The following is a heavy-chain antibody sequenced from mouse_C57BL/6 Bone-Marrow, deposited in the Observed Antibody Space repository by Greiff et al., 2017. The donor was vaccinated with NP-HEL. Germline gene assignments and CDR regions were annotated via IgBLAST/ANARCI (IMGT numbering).Heavy chain of an antibody. J-gene: IGHJ1*03. D-gene: IGHD2-3*01. CDR2: IDPSDSET. V-gene: IGHV1-52*01. CDR1: GYTFTSYW. Sequence: VQLQQPGAELVRPGSSVKLSCKASGYTFTSYWMHWVKQRPIQGLEWIGNIDPSDSETHYNQKFKDKATLTVDKSSSTAYMQLSSLTSEDSAFYYCARRGYDGYFWYFDVWGTGTTVTVSS. CDR3: ARRGYDGYFWYFDV.